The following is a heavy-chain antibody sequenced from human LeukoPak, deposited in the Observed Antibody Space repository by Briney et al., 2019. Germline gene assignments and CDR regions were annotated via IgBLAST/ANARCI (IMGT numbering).Heavy chain of an antibody. J-gene: IGHJ4*02. V-gene: IGHV3-7*01. Sequence: GGSLRLSCAVSGFTFRSYWMTWVRQAPGKGLEGVANIKQDGSEKYYVDSVKGRFTISRDNAKNSLYLQMNSLRAEDTAVYYCASPLEMATTNFDYWGQGTLVTVSS. CDR2: IKQDGSEK. D-gene: IGHD1-1*01. CDR3: ASPLEMATTNFDY. CDR1: GFTFRSYW.